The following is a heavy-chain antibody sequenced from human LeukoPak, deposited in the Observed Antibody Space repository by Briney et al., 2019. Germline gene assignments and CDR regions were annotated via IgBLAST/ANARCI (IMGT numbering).Heavy chain of an antibody. CDR2: INPNSGGT. CDR3: ARYRYYDILTGYYIGYFDY. Sequence: ASVKVSCKASGYTFTGYYMHWVRQAPGQGLEWMGRINPNSGGTNYAQKFQGRVTMTRDTSISTAYMELSRLRSDDTAVYYCARYRYYDILTGYYIGYFDYWGQGTPVTVSS. V-gene: IGHV1-2*06. J-gene: IGHJ4*02. CDR1: GYTFTGYY. D-gene: IGHD3-9*01.